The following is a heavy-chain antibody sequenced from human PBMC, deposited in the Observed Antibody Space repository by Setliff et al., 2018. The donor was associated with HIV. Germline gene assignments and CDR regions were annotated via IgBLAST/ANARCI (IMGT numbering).Heavy chain of an antibody. CDR2: IYYSGNT. CDR1: GVSTSSSSYY. Sequence: SETLSLTCIVSGVSTSSSSYYWGWIRQPPGKGLEWIGYIYYSGNTYYNPSLKSRVTISVDTSHNHFSLRLSSVTAADTAVYYCAKVGANCGHDCFPFYMDVWGKGTTVTVSS. CDR3: AKVGANCGHDCFPFYMDV. V-gene: IGHV4-39*02. J-gene: IGHJ6*03. D-gene: IGHD2-21*01.